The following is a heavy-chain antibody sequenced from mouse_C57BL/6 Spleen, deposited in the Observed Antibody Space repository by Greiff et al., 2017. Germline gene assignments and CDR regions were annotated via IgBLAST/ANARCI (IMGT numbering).Heavy chain of an antibody. J-gene: IGHJ4*01. D-gene: IGHD1-1*01. CDR2: IYPGSGNT. V-gene: IGHV1-76*01. CDR1: GYTFTDYY. CDR3: ARPYGSSFYAMDY. Sequence: VQLQESGAELVRPGASVKLSCKASGYTFTDYYINWVKQRPGQGLEWIARIYPGSGNTYYNEKFKGKATLTAEKSSSTAYMQLSSLTSEDSAVYFCARPYGSSFYAMDYWGQGTSVTVSS.